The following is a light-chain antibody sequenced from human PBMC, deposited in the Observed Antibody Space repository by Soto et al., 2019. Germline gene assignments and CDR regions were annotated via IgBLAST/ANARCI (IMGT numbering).Light chain of an antibody. V-gene: IGKV1-27*01. CDR2: AAS. CDR3: QKYNSALFT. J-gene: IGKJ3*01. CDR1: QGISNY. Sequence: DIQMTQSPSSLSASVGDRVTITCRASQGISNYLAWYQQKPGKVPKLLIYAASTLQSGVTSRFSGSGSGTDFTLTISSLQPEDVAAYYCQKYNSALFTFGPGTKVDIK.